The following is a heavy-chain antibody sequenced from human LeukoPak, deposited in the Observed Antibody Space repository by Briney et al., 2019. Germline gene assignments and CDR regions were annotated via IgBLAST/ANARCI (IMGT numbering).Heavy chain of an antibody. CDR1: GGTFSSYA. Sequence: SVKVPCKASGGTFSSYAISWVRQAPGQGLEWMGGIIPIFGTANYAQKFQGRVTITADESTSTAYMELSSLRSEDTAVYYCASVGQQLDTDYWGQGTLVTVSS. CDR2: IIPIFGTA. D-gene: IGHD6-13*01. J-gene: IGHJ4*02. V-gene: IGHV1-69*13. CDR3: ASVGQQLDTDY.